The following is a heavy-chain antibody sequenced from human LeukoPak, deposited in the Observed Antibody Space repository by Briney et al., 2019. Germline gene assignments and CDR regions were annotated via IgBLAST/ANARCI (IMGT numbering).Heavy chain of an antibody. CDR2: ISGRGGST. CDR3: AKDGDYDILTGYYALDY. J-gene: IGHJ4*02. CDR1: GFTFSSYA. Sequence: GGSLRLSCAASGFTFSSYAMSWVRQAPGQGLEWISAISGRGGSTYYADSVKGRVTISRDNSKNTLYLQMNSLRSEDTAVYYCAKDGDYDILTGYYALDYWGQGTLVTVSS. D-gene: IGHD3-9*01. V-gene: IGHV3-23*01.